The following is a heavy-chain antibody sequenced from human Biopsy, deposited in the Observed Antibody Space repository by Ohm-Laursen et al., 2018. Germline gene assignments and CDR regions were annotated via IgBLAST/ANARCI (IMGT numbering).Heavy chain of an antibody. Sequence: ASVKVSCKASGGTFSNYAISWVRQAPGEGLEWMGGIIAVSGLVNYAPKFQGRVSITADKSTTTAYMELSNLKSEDTAVYYCATPFQYYDSWGGYPPFDHWGQGTPVTVSS. D-gene: IGHD3-3*01. CDR2: IIAVSGLV. CDR3: ATPFQYYDSWGGYPPFDH. CDR1: GGTFSNYA. J-gene: IGHJ4*02. V-gene: IGHV1-69*10.